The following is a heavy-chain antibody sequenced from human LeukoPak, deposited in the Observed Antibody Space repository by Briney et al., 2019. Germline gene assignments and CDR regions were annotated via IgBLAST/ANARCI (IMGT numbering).Heavy chain of an antibody. CDR1: GYTFTGYY. V-gene: IGHV1-2*02. D-gene: IGHD5-12*01. Sequence: ASVKVSCKASGYTFTGYYIYWVRRAPGQGLEWMGWINPHSGVTKYAQEFQGRITMTRDTSISTAYMGLSRLKSDDTALYYCARAFSGYDPLDYWGQGTLVTVSS. J-gene: IGHJ4*02. CDR2: INPHSGVT. CDR3: ARAFSGYDPLDY.